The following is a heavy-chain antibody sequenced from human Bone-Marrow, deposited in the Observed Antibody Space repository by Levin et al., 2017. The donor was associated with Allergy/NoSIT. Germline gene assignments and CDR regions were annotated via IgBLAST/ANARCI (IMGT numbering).Heavy chain of an antibody. V-gene: IGHV3-23*01. CDR3: AKDVSGYIYGLFDF. D-gene: IGHD5-18*01. Sequence: GESLKISCVASGFTFSDYAMAWVRQAPGKGLEWVSSISSSGSGANYADSVKGRFTLSRDNSGNTLFLQMNSLRVEDTAEYYCAKDVSGYIYGLFDFWGQGTLVTVSS. J-gene: IGHJ4*02. CDR1: GFTFSDYA. CDR2: ISSSGSGA.